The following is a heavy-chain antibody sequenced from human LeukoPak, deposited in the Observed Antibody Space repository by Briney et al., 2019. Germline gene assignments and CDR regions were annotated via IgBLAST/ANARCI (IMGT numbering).Heavy chain of an antibody. CDR1: GDSISIGDYR. CDR2: IYYIGTA. V-gene: IGHV4-30-4*01. J-gene: IGHJ6*03. Sequence: SQTLSLTCSVSGDSISIGDYRWSWIRQSPGKGLEWIGYIYYIGTAYYNPSLRSRVALSADTSKNQFSLKLNSVTVADSAVYYCARARGDSPRIYYYMDVWGKGTTVTVSS. CDR3: ARARGDSPRIYYYMDV. D-gene: IGHD3-16*01.